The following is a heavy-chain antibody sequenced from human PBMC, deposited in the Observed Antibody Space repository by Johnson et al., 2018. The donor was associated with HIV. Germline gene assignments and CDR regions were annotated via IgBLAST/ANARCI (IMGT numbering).Heavy chain of an antibody. J-gene: IGHJ3*02. CDR3: ARDHHWGFTTGPHDAFDI. CDR2: FFGGDGT. Sequence: VQLVESGGGLVQPGGSLRLSCAASGFTFSSYWMSWVRQAPGKGLEWVSVFFGGDGTYYADSVRGRFIISRDNSKNTLYLQMNSLRAEDTAVYYCARDHHWGFTTGPHDAFDIWGQGTLVIVSS. CDR1: GFTFSSYW. D-gene: IGHD7-27*01. V-gene: IGHV3-66*01.